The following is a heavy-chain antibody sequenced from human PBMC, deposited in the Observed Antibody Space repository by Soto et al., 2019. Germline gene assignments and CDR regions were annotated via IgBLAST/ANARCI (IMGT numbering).Heavy chain of an antibody. Sequence: QVQLVQSGAEVKKSGSSVKVACKVSGDTFSNYAINWVRRAPGQGLEWMGAIVPIFRTTNYAQKFQGRVTIPADESTITAYMELSRLRSDDTATYYCAREASAPGTFREDASDIWGQGTKVTVSS. CDR2: IVPIFRTT. CDR1: GDTFSNYA. CDR3: AREASAPGTFREDASDI. J-gene: IGHJ3*02. V-gene: IGHV1-69*12.